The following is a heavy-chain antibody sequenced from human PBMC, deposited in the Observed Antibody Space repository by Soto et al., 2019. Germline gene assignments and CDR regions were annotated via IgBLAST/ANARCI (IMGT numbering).Heavy chain of an antibody. CDR1: GGSISSGGYY. Sequence: SETLSLTCTVSGGSISSGGYYWSWIRQHPGKGLEWIGYIYYSGSTYYNPSLKSRVTISVDTSKNQFSLKLSSVTAADTAVYYCARVPYDFWSGYYIRFDPWGQGTLVTVPQ. CDR2: IYYSGST. J-gene: IGHJ5*02. V-gene: IGHV4-31*03. D-gene: IGHD3-3*01. CDR3: ARVPYDFWSGYYIRFDP.